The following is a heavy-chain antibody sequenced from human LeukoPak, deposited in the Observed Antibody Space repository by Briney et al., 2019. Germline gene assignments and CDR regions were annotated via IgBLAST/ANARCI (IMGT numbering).Heavy chain of an antibody. J-gene: IGHJ6*02. CDR1: GLTFSSYC. V-gene: IGHV3-30*18. CDR3: AKDGGIVVVRGMDV. CDR2: ISYDGSNK. Sequence: GGSLRLSCAASGLTFSSYCMHWVRQAPGKGLEWVAVISYDGSNKYYADSVKSPLTISRDNSKDTLYLQMNSLRAEDTAVYYCAKDGGIVVVRGMDVWGQGTTVTVSS. D-gene: IGHD2-2*01.